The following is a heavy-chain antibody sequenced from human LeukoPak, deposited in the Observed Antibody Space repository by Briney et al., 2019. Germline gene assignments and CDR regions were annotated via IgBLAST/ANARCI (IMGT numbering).Heavy chain of an antibody. Sequence: GGSLRLSCAASGFTFSSAWMTWVRQAPGKGLEWVGRIKGKTDGGTPDYAAPVKGRFTISRDHSEDTLYLQMNSLKTEDTGVYYCILAAAGPAYWGQGALVTVSS. D-gene: IGHD6-13*01. CDR2: IKGKTDGGTP. CDR3: ILAAAGPAY. V-gene: IGHV3-15*01. CDR1: GFTFSSAW. J-gene: IGHJ4*02.